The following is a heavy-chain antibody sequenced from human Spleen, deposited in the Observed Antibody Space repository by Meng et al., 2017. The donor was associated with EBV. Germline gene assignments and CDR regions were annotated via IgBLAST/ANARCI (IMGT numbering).Heavy chain of an antibody. J-gene: IGHJ4*02. V-gene: IGHV4-4*02. D-gene: IGHD6-13*01. CDR2: IYESGST. Sequence: QGPVQGAGHGLVKPSGTLSLHCGVSGGSISSSNWWSWVRQPPGKGLEWIGEIYESGSTNYNPSLESRVTVSIDKSKNQFSLKLSSVTAADTAVYYCARGTSRPSMYYFDYWGQGTQVTVSS. CDR3: ARGTSRPSMYYFDY. CDR1: GGSISSSNW.